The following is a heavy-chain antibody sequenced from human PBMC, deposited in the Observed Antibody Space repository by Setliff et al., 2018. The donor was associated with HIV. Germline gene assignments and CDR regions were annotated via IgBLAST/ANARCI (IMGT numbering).Heavy chain of an antibody. CDR2: IDYSGST. CDR1: GGSISEYY. D-gene: IGHD3-3*01. V-gene: IGHV4-59*08. Sequence: SETLSLTCTVSGGSISEYYWSWIRQPPGKGLEWIGYIDYSGSTNYNASLKSRLTMSIDTSKSQFSLKLSSVTAADTAVYYCAGFSYNFWVYRFDHWGQGALVTSPQ. CDR3: AGFSYNFWVYRFDH. J-gene: IGHJ4*02.